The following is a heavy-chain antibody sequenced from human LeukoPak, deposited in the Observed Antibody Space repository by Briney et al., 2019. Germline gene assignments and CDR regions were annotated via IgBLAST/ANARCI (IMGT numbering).Heavy chain of an antibody. CDR1: GYTFTGYY. Sequence: ASVKVSCKASGYTFTGYYMHWVRQAPGQGLEWMGWINTNTGNPTYAQGFTGRFVFSLDTSVSTAYLQISSLKAEDTAVYYCARVGYCSSTSCLQFDPWGQGTLVTVSS. J-gene: IGHJ5*02. CDR2: INTNTGNP. CDR3: ARVGYCSSTSCLQFDP. D-gene: IGHD2-2*03. V-gene: IGHV7-4-1*02.